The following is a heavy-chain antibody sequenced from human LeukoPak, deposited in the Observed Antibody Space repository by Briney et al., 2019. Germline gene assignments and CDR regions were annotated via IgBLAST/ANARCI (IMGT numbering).Heavy chain of an antibody. D-gene: IGHD6-13*01. V-gene: IGHV4-34*01. Sequence: SETLSLTCAVYGGSFSGYYWSWIRQPPGKGLEWIGEINHSGSTNYNPSLKSRVTISVDTSKNQFSLKLSSVTAADTAVYYCADRGEQQLVTGGYWGQGTLVTVSS. CDR1: GGSFSGYY. CDR2: INHSGST. CDR3: ADRGEQQLVTGGY. J-gene: IGHJ4*02.